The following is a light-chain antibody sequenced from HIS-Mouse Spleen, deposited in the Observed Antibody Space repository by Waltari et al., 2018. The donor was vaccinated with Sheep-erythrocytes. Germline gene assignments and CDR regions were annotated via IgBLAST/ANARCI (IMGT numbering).Light chain of an antibody. CDR3: CSYAGSYTFWV. J-gene: IGLJ3*02. CDR1: SSDVGGYNS. V-gene: IGLV2-11*01. Sequence: QSALTQPRSVSGSPGQSVTLSCTGPSSDVGGYNSVSLYQQHPGKAPKLMIDDVSKRPSGVPDRFSGSKSGNTASLTISGLQAEDEADYYCCSYAGSYTFWVFGGGTKLTVL. CDR2: DVS.